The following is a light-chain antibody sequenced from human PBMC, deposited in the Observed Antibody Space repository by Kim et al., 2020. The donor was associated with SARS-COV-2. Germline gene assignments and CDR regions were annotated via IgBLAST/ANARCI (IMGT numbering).Light chain of an antibody. CDR1: QSVSSTY. J-gene: IGKJ4*01. V-gene: IGKV3-20*01. Sequence: EIVLTQSPATLSLSPGERATLSCRASQSVSSTYLAWYQQKPGQAPRLLIYGTSSRATGIPDRISGSGSGTDFTLTISRLEPEDFAVYYCQQYGTSPLTFGGGTKVEI. CDR2: GTS. CDR3: QQYGTSPLT.